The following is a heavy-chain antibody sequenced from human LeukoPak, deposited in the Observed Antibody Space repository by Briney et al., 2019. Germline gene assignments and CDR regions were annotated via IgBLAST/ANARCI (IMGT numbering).Heavy chain of an antibody. CDR2: INHSGST. J-gene: IGHJ4*02. CDR3: ARSVDTAEAQIAFDY. D-gene: IGHD5-18*01. CDR1: GGSFSGYY. Sequence: SETLSLTRAVYGGSFSGYYWSWIRQPPGKGLEWIGEINHSGSTNYNPSLKSRVTISVDTSKNQFSLKLSSVTAADTAVYYCARSVDTAEAQIAFDYWGQGTLVTVSS. V-gene: IGHV4-34*01.